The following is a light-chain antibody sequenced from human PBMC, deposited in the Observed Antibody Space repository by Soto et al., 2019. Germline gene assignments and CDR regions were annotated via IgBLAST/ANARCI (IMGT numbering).Light chain of an antibody. Sequence: QSVLTQPPSVSGAPGQRVTISCTGSSSNIGAGYDVHWYQRLPGTAPKLLMYANSNRPSGVPDRFSGSKSGTSASLAITGLQAEDEADYYCQSYDTSLSVVFGGGTKLTVL. CDR2: ANS. CDR1: SSNIGAGYD. J-gene: IGLJ2*01. V-gene: IGLV1-40*01. CDR3: QSYDTSLSVV.